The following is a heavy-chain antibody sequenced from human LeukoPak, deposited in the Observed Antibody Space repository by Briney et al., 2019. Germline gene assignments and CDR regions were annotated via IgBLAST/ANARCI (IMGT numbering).Heavy chain of an antibody. Sequence: GRSQRLSCAASGFTFSNYGMHWVRQAPGKGLEWVAVISYDGSNKYYADSVKGRFTISRDNSKNTLYLQMNSLRAEDTAVYYCAKDQGPYYYGSGSYYNALWDDYWGQGTLVTVSS. CDR1: GFTFSNYG. J-gene: IGHJ4*02. CDR3: AKDQGPYYYGSGSYYNALWDDY. D-gene: IGHD3-10*01. CDR2: ISYDGSNK. V-gene: IGHV3-30*18.